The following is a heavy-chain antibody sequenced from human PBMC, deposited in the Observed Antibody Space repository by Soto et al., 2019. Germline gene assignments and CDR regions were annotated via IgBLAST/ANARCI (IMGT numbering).Heavy chain of an antibody. CDR2: ISAYNGNT. CDR3: ARGGRDGMEV. CDR1: GFTFTTYG. J-gene: IGHJ6*02. Sequence: QVQLVQSGAEVKKPGASVKVSCKASGFTFTTYGFTWVRQAPGQGLEWMGWISAYNGNTNYAQKFQGRVTMTTDTPTSTVYLELRSLTSDDTAVYYCARGGRDGMEVWGQGTTVTLSS. V-gene: IGHV1-18*01. D-gene: IGHD3-10*01.